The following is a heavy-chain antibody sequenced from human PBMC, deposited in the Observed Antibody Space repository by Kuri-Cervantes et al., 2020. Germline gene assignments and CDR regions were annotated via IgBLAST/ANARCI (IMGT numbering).Heavy chain of an antibody. J-gene: IGHJ4*02. CDR2: IWYDGSHK. D-gene: IGHD3-16*02. Sequence: GGSLRLSCAASGFTFSSYGMHWVRRAPGKGLEWVAVIWYDGSHKYSADSVKGRFAISRDNSKNTLYLQMNSLRAEDTAVYYCTRDRGMITLGGVIVPLDYWGQGTLVTVSS. V-gene: IGHV3-33*01. CDR1: GFTFSSYG. CDR3: TRDRGMITLGGVIVPLDY.